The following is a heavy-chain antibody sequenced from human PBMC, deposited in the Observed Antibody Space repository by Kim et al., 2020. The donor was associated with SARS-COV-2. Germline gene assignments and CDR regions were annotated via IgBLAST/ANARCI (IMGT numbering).Heavy chain of an antibody. J-gene: IGHJ4*02. CDR2: ISWNSGSI. Sequence: GGSLRLSCAASGFTFDDYAMHWVRQAPGKGLEWVSGISWNSGSIGYADSVKGRFTISRDNAKNSLYLQMNSLRAEDTALYYCAKDTMVRGVTCFDYWGQGTLVTFSS. D-gene: IGHD3-10*01. V-gene: IGHV3-9*01. CDR1: GFTFDDYA. CDR3: AKDTMVRGVTCFDY.